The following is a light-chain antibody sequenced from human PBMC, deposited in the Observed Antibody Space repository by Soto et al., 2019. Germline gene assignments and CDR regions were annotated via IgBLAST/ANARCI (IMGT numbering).Light chain of an antibody. J-gene: IGKJ1*01. V-gene: IGKV3-20*01. CDR3: QPYFISRT. Sequence: ETVVTQSPDIMYLNRGERATLSCIASRAVGRSYLAPNQPTPAQAPRLLISGTSTRATGIPHRYSGGGSGTAYTLPISRLDPEDFPVYCCQPYFISRTFAQGTKVDI. CDR1: RAVGRSY. CDR2: GTS.